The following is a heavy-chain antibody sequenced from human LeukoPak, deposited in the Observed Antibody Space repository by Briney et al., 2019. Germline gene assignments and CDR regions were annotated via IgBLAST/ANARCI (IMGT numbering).Heavy chain of an antibody. V-gene: IGHV4-28*01. J-gene: IGHJ4*02. D-gene: IGHD3-3*02. CDR3: ARIGPILGAAWVDY. CDR2: IFYAGST. Sequence: SETLSLTCAVSGYAISSNHWWGWIRQPPGKGLEWIGYIFYAGSTYYNPSLKSRVTMSVDTSKNQFSLRLSSVTAVDTAVYYCARIGPILGAAWVDYWGQGTLVSVSS. CDR1: GYAISSNHW.